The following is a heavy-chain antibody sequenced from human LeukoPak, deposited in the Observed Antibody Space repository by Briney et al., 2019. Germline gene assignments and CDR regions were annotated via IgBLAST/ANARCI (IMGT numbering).Heavy chain of an antibody. CDR3: ARSGPWYGSGSYYPYYYYGMDV. CDR2: INHSGST. Sequence: PSETLSLTGAVYGGSFSGYYWSWIRQPPGTGLEWIGEINHSGSTNYNPSLKSRVTISVDTSKNQFSLKLSSVTAADTAVYYCARSGPWYGSGSYYPYYYYGMDVWGKGTTVTVSS. CDR1: GGSFSGYY. D-gene: IGHD3-10*01. V-gene: IGHV4-34*01. J-gene: IGHJ6*04.